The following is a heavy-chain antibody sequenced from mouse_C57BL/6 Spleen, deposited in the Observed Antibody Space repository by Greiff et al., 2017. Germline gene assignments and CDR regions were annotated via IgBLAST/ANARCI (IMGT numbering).Heavy chain of an antibody. D-gene: IGHD2-1*01. V-gene: IGHV1-53*01. CDR3: ARSPICYGNDYYALDY. CDR2: INPSNGGT. J-gene: IGHJ4*01. Sequence: VQLQQPGTELVKPGASVKLSCKASGYTFTSYWMHWVKQRPGQGLEWIGNINPSNGGTNYNEKFKSKATLTVDKSSSTAYMQLISLTSEDSAVYYFARSPICYGNDYYALDYWGQGTSVTVSA. CDR1: GYTFTSYW.